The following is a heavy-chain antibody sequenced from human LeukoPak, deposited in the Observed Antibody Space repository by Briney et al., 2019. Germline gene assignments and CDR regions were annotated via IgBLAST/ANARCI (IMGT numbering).Heavy chain of an antibody. CDR2: IYYSGST. J-gene: IGHJ5*02. V-gene: IGHV4-59*01. Sequence: SETLSLTCTVSGGSISSYYWSWIRQPPGKGLEWIGYIYYSGSTNYNPSLKSRVTISVDTSKNQFSLKLTSVTAADTAVYYCARFRGGQQLRKFDPWGQGTLVTVSS. D-gene: IGHD6-13*01. CDR1: GGSISSYY. CDR3: ARFRGGQQLRKFDP.